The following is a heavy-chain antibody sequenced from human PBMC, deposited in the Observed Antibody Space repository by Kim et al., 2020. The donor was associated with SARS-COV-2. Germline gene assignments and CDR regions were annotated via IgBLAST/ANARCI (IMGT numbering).Heavy chain of an antibody. CDR2: GSEM. J-gene: IGHJ3*02. V-gene: IGHV3-7*04. Sequence: GSEMYYEESVKGRFIISRDNAKNSVYLEMNNLRDEDTAVYFCSGGDVFDIWGQGTMVTVSA. CDR3: SGGDVFDI.